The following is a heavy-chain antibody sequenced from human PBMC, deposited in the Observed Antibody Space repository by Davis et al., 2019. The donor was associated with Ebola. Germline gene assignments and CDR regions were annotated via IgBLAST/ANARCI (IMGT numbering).Heavy chain of an antibody. D-gene: IGHD2-2*01. J-gene: IGHJ6*02. CDR2: IIPIFGAA. CDR1: GYTFTSYY. V-gene: IGHV1-69*13. Sequence: SVKVSCKASGYTFTSYYMHWVRQAPGQGLEWMGGIIPIFGAANYARKFEGRVTISADESTTTAFMELTGLRSEDTALYYCARDPVVPAGGVYYYYGMDVWGQGATVTVSS. CDR3: ARDPVVPAGGVYYYYGMDV.